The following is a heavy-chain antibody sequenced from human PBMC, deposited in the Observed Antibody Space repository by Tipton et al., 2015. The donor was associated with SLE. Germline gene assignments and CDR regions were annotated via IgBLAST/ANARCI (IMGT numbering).Heavy chain of an antibody. Sequence: TLSLTCTVSGGSISSSSYYWGWIRQPPGKGLEWIGYIYSSGSTKYNPSLKSRVTISADTSKNQFSLKLSSVTAADTAVYYCASGGYSSVTDYWGQGTLVTVSS. D-gene: IGHD6-19*01. CDR2: IYSSGST. J-gene: IGHJ4*02. CDR1: GGSISSSSYY. V-gene: IGHV4-39*07. CDR3: ASGGYSSVTDY.